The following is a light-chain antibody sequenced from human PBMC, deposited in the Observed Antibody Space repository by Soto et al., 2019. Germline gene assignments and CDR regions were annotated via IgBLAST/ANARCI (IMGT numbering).Light chain of an antibody. J-gene: IGKJ3*01. CDR3: QQYGSSQS. CDR2: GAS. Sequence: EIVLTQSPGTLSLSPGERATLSCRASQSVSSSYLAWYQQKPGQAPRLLIYGASSRATGIPDRFSGSGSGTDFTLTISRLEPEDFAVYYCQQYGSSQSFGPGTKVDIK. CDR1: QSVSSSY. V-gene: IGKV3-20*01.